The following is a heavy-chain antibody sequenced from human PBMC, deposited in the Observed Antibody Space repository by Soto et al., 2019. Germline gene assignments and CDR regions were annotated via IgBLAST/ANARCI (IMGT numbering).Heavy chain of an antibody. D-gene: IGHD3-22*01. CDR3: ARDRSYYDSSGYYTNWFDP. J-gene: IGHJ5*02. CDR1: GYTFTGYY. CDR2: INHNSGGT. V-gene: IGHV1-2*02. Sequence: GASVKVSCKASGYTFTGYYMHWVRQAPGQGLEWMGWINHNSGGTNYAQKFQGRVTMTRDTSISTAYMELSRLRSDDTAVYYGARDRSYYDSSGYYTNWFDPWGQGTLVTVSS.